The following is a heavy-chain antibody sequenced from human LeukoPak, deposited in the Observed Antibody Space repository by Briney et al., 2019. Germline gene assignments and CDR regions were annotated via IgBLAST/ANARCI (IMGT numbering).Heavy chain of an antibody. Sequence: GGSLSASCAASGFTFGATAMSWVRQAPGKGLEWVSSISDSGGNTFYADSVKGRFTISRDNSKNTVYLQVNSLRADDTAIYYCAKPSGSAWNLLRYDHLGQGTLVTVSS. CDR3: AKPSGSAWNLLRYDH. CDR1: GFTFGATA. D-gene: IGHD1-1*01. V-gene: IGHV3-23*01. CDR2: ISDSGGNT. J-gene: IGHJ5*02.